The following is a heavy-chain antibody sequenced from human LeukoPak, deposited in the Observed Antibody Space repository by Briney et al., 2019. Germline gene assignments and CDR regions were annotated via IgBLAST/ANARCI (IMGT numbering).Heavy chain of an antibody. J-gene: IGHJ4*02. CDR2: IYYSGST. CDR3: ARLEERLGYYFDY. CDR1: GGSISSSSYY. Sequence: SETLSLTCTASGGSISSSSYYWGWIRQPPGKGLEWIGSIYYSGSTYYNPSLKSRVTISVDTSKNQFSLKLSSVTAADTAVYYCARLEERLGYYFDYWGQGTLVTVSS. V-gene: IGHV4-39*01. D-gene: IGHD5-24*01.